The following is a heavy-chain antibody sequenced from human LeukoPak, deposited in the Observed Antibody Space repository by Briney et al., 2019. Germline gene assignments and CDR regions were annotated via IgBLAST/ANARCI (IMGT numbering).Heavy chain of an antibody. J-gene: IGHJ4*02. V-gene: IGHV1-46*01. D-gene: IGHD6-19*01. CDR3: ATQTGYSSGRDY. CDR2: INPSGGST. CDR1: GYTFTSYY. Sequence: ASVKVPCKASGYTFTSYYMHWVRQAPGQGLEWMGIINPSGGSTSYAQKFQGRVTITTDESTSTAYMELSSLRSEDTAVYYCATQTGYSSGRDYWGQGTLVTVSS.